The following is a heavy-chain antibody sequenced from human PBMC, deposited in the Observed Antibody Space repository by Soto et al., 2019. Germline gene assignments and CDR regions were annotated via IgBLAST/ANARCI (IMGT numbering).Heavy chain of an antibody. CDR2: IIPVLDVE. Sequence: QVQLVQSGAEVKKPGSSVKVSCKASGGSFTSFIVTWVRQAPGQGLEWMGRIIPVLDVEYYAQKFQGRLTITADKSTNTAYMELRSLRSEDPAVYSCAKSPNPGSATPSYYGVDVWGLGTTVTVSS. CDR3: AKSPNPGSATPSYYGVDV. V-gene: IGHV1-69*02. CDR1: GGSFTSFI. J-gene: IGHJ6*02. D-gene: IGHD2-15*01.